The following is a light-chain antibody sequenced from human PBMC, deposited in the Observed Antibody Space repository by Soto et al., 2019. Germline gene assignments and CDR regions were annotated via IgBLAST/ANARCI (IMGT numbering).Light chain of an antibody. CDR2: AAS. J-gene: IGKJ4*01. Sequence: DIQMTQSPSSVSESVGDRVTITCRASQGIRRWLAWYQQKPGKAPNLLIYAASSLQSGVPSRISVSGSGTDFTLTISSLQTEDFATYYSQQADTLPRTFGGGTNVEIK. V-gene: IGKV1-12*01. CDR1: QGIRRW. CDR3: QQADTLPRT.